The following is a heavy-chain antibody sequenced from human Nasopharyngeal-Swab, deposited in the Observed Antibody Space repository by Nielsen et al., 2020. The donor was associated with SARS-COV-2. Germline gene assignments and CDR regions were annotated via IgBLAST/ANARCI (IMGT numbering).Heavy chain of an antibody. Sequence: GESLKISCAASGFTFSSYWMSWVRQAPGKGLEWVANIKQDGSEKYYVDSVKGRFTISRDNAKNSLYLQMNSLRAEDTAVYYCAREGGGRSYLRDYWGQGTLVTVSS. J-gene: IGHJ4*02. V-gene: IGHV3-7*01. CDR3: AREGGGRSYLRDY. CDR2: IKQDGSEK. D-gene: IGHD3-16*01. CDR1: GFTFSSYW.